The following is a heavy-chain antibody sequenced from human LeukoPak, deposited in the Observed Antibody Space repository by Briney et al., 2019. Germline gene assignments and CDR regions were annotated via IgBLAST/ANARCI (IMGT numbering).Heavy chain of an antibody. V-gene: IGHV1-8*02. CDR3: ARVGEMATIFDAFDI. Sequence: ASVKVSCKASGYTFTSYDINWVRQATGQGLEWMGWMNPNSGNTGYAQKFQGRVTMTRDTSISTAYMELSRLRSDDTAVYYCARVGEMATIFDAFDIWGQGTMVTVSS. J-gene: IGHJ3*02. D-gene: IGHD5-24*01. CDR2: MNPNSGNT. CDR1: GYTFTSYD.